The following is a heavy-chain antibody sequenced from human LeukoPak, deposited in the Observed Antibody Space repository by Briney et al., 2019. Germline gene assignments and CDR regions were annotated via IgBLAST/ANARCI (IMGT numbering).Heavy chain of an antibody. J-gene: IGHJ4*02. CDR2: IYSGGNT. V-gene: IGHV3-53*01. CDR3: AASYGSGSYGH. D-gene: IGHD3-10*01. Sequence: GGSLRLSCAASGFTFSSYWMSWVSQAPGKGLEWVSVIYSGGNTYYADSVKGRFTISRDNSKNTLYLQMNSLSTEDTAVYYCAASYGSGSYGHWGQGTLVTVSS. CDR1: GFTFSSYW.